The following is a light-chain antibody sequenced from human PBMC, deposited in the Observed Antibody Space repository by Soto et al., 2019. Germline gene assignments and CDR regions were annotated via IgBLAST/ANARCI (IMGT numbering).Light chain of an antibody. J-gene: IGKJ5*01. V-gene: IGKV3-11*01. Sequence: ESMLTQSPATLSLSPGESATLSCRASQSVRSYLAWYQQKPGQAPRLLIYDASNRAPGIPARFSGSGSGTDFTLTISSLEPDDFAVYYCQQRSSWPRITFGQGTRLDIK. CDR1: QSVRSY. CDR3: QQRSSWPRIT. CDR2: DAS.